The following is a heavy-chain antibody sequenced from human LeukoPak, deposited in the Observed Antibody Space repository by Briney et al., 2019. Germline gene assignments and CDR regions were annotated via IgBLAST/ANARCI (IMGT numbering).Heavy chain of an antibody. CDR2: ISGSGGST. Sequence: PGGSLRLSCAASGFTFSSYAMSWVRQAPGKGLEWVSAISGSGGSTYYADSVKGRFTISRDNSKSTLYLQMNSLRAEDTAVYYCAKMVRGVTHFDYWGQGTLVTVSS. J-gene: IGHJ4*02. D-gene: IGHD3-10*01. CDR1: GFTFSSYA. V-gene: IGHV3-23*01. CDR3: AKMVRGVTHFDY.